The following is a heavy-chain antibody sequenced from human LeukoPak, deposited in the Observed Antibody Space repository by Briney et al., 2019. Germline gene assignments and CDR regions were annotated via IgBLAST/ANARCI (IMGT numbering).Heavy chain of an antibody. CDR3: VKLPPYYYDSSGYGGDAFDI. V-gene: IGHV3-64D*09. J-gene: IGHJ3*02. CDR1: GFTFSSYA. D-gene: IGHD3-22*01. CDR2: ISSNGGST. Sequence: PGRSLRLSCSASGFTFSSYAMHWVRQAPGKGLEYVSAISSNGGSTYYADSVKGRFTISRDNSKNTLYLQMSSLRAEDTAVYYCVKLPPYYYDSSGYGGDAFDIWGQGTMVTVSS.